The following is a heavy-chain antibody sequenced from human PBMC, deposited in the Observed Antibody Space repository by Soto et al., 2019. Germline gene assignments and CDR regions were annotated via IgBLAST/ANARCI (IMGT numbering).Heavy chain of an antibody. J-gene: IGHJ4*02. Sequence: ESGPTLVNPTQTLTLTCTFSGFSLSTSGMCVSWIRQPPGKALEWLALIDWDDDKYYSTSLKTRLTISKDTSKNQVVLTMTNMDPVDTATYYCARSPRGSSWYVGDFDYWGQGTLVTVSS. CDR1: GFSLSTSGMC. D-gene: IGHD6-13*01. CDR3: ARSPRGSSWYVGDFDY. CDR2: IDWDDDK. V-gene: IGHV2-70*01.